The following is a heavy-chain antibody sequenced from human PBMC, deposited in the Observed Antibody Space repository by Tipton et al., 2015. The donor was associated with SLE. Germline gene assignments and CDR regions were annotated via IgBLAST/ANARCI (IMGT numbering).Heavy chain of an antibody. CDR2: INPNSGVT. CDR1: GYTFTGQY. J-gene: IGHJ6*02. CDR3: AREVVVVERGYYYYYGMDV. V-gene: IGHV1-2*02. D-gene: IGHD2-21*01. Sequence: QLVQSGPEVKKPGASVKVSCKASGYTFTGQYMNWVRQAPGQGLEWMGWINPNSGVTKYAQKFQGRVTMTRDTSISTAYMELKNLRSDDTAVYYCAREVVVVERGYYYYYGMDVWGQGTTVTVSS.